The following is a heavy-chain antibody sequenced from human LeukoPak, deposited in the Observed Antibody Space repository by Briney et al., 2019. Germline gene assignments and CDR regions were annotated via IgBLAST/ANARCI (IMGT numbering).Heavy chain of an antibody. CDR3: ARDALSSSREPYFFDY. D-gene: IGHD1-26*01. CDR2: ISYDGSNK. Sequence: GGSLRLSCAASGFTFSSYGMHWVRQAPGKGLEWVAVISYDGSNKYYADSVKGRFTISRDNAKNSLYLQMNSLRAEDAAVYYCARDALSSSREPYFFDYWGQGTLVTVSP. CDR1: GFTFSSYG. J-gene: IGHJ4*02. V-gene: IGHV3-30*03.